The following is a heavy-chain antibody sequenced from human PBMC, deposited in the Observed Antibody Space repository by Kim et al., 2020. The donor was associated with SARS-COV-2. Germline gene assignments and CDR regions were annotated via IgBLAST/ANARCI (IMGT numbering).Heavy chain of an antibody. D-gene: IGHD2-8*01. CDR1: GGSISSDY. V-gene: IGHV4-59*01. Sequence: SETLSLTCTVSGGSISSDYGSWIRQPPGKGLEWSGDIYYSGSNNYNPSLKSRVTISVDTSKNQFSLKLSSVTAADTAVYYCARLPPYFTRGWFDPWGQGTLVTVSS. CDR2: IYYSGSN. CDR3: ARLPPYFTRGWFDP. J-gene: IGHJ5*02.